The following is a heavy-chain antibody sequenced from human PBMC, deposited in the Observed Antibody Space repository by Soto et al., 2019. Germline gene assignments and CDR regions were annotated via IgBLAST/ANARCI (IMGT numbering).Heavy chain of an antibody. Sequence: GESLKISCKGSGYSFTSYWIGWVRQMPGKGLEWMGIIYPGDSDTRYSPSFQGQVTISADKSMSTAYLQWSSLKASDTAMYYCASTPGIAVAGTWVAFDIWGQGTMVTVSS. CDR1: GYSFTSYW. CDR3: ASTPGIAVAGTWVAFDI. D-gene: IGHD6-19*01. CDR2: IYPGDSDT. J-gene: IGHJ3*02. V-gene: IGHV5-51*01.